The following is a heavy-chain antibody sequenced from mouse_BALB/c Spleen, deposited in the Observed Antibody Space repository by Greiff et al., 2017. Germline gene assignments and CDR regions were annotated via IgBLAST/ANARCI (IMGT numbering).Heavy chain of an antibody. Sequence: EVQLVESGGDLVKPGGSLKLSCAASGFTFTSYGMTWVRQTPDKRLEWVATISSGGSYTYYPDSVKGRFTISKDNAKNTLYLQMSSLTAEATAMYCCASLYDGYPAWLAYWGQGTLVTVSA. J-gene: IGHJ3*01. CDR1: GFTFTSYG. CDR2: ISSGGSYT. V-gene: IGHV5-6*01. D-gene: IGHD2-3*01. CDR3: ASLYDGYPAWLAY.